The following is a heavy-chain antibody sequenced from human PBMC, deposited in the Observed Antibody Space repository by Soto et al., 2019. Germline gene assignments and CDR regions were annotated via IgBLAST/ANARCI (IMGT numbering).Heavy chain of an antibody. D-gene: IGHD6-19*01. CDR1: GFTFSSYW. V-gene: IGHV3-74*01. CDR2: INSNSSST. CDR3: AKDPRWYSSGGNYFDY. J-gene: IGHJ4*02. Sequence: GGSLRLSCAASGFTFSSYWMHWVRQAPGKGLVWVSRINSNSSSTSYADSVKGRFTISRDNAKNTLYLQMNSLRAEDTALYYCAKDPRWYSSGGNYFDYWGQGTLVTVSS.